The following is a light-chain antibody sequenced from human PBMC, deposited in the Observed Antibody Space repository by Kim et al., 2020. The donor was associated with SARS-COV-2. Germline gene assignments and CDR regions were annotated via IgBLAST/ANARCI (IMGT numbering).Light chain of an antibody. CDR2: GAS. Sequence: EIVMTQSPATLSVSPGERATLSCRASQSVSSNLAWYQQKPGQAPRLLIYGASTRATGIPARFSGSGSGTEFTLTISSLQSEDFAVYYCQQYNNCPWTFGQVTKVDIK. CDR1: QSVSSN. J-gene: IGKJ1*01. CDR3: QQYNNCPWT. V-gene: IGKV3-15*01.